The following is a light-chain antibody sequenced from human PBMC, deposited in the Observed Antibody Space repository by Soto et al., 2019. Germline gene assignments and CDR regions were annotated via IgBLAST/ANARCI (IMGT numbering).Light chain of an antibody. V-gene: IGLV1-40*01. CDR2: GNS. CDR3: QPYDSSLSGYV. J-gene: IGLJ1*01. CDR1: SSYIGAGYD. Sequence: QSVLTQPPSVSGAPGQRVTISCTGSSSYIGAGYDVHWYQQLPGTAPKLLIYGNSNRPSGVPDRFSGSKSGTSASLAITGLQAEDEADYYCQPYDSSLSGYVFGTGTKVTGL.